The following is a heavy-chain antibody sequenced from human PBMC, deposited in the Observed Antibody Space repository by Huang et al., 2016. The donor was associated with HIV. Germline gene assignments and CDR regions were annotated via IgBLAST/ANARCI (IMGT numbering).Heavy chain of an antibody. V-gene: IGHV4-39*01. D-gene: IGHD4-4*01. Sequence: QLQLQESGPGLVKPSETLSLTCTVSGASISSSTYYWGWIRQPPGQGLEWIGSIDYSGNTYYNPSLKRRVTMSADTSKNQFSLRLTSVTAADTAVYYCARLLVYSINWFDPWGQGTLVTVSS. CDR1: GASISSSTYY. CDR3: ARLLVYSINWFDP. CDR2: IDYSGNT. J-gene: IGHJ5*02.